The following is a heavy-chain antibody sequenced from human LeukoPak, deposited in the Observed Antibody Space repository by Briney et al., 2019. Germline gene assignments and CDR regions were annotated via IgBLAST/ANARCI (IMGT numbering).Heavy chain of an antibody. CDR3: ATSPTFPDYGFVS. D-gene: IGHD4-17*01. Sequence: PGGSLRLSCAASGITVSRNYMNWFRQAPGKGLEWVSVIYSGGSTYYSDSVKGRFSISRDNSKNTVYLQMNALRGEDTAVYYGATSPTFPDYGFVSWRRGTPVTVSS. CDR1: GITVSRNY. CDR2: IYSGGST. J-gene: IGHJ4*02. V-gene: IGHV3-53*01.